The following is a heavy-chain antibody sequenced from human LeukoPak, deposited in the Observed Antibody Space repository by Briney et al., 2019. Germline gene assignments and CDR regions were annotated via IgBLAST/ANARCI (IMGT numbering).Heavy chain of an antibody. V-gene: IGHV3-21*01. J-gene: IGHJ4*02. Sequence: GGSLRLSCAASGFTFSTYEMHWVRQAPGKGLEWVSSISSSSSYIYYADSVKGRFTISRDNAKNSLYLQMHSLRAEDTAVYYCARDLMGWDLHYFDYWGQGTLVTVSS. D-gene: IGHD1-26*01. CDR3: ARDLMGWDLHYFDY. CDR1: GFTFSTYE. CDR2: ISSSSSYI.